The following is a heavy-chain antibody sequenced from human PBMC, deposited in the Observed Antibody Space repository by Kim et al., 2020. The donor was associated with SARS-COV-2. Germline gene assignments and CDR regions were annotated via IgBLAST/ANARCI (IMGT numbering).Heavy chain of an antibody. Sequence: SETLSLTCAVYGGSFSGYYWSWIRQPPGKGLEWIGEINHSGSTNYNPSLKSRVTISVDTSKNQFSLKLSSVTAADTAVYYCARALGSLRAARRSGWFDPWGQGTLVTVSS. D-gene: IGHD6-6*01. V-gene: IGHV4-34*01. J-gene: IGHJ5*02. CDR2: INHSGST. CDR3: ARALGSLRAARRSGWFDP. CDR1: GGSFSGYY.